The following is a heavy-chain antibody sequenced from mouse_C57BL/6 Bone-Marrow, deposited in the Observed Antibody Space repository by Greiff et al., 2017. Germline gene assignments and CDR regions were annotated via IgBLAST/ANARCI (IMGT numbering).Heavy chain of an antibody. V-gene: IGHV5-9-1*02. D-gene: IGHD2-2*01. Sequence: EVKVVESGEGLVKPGGSLKLSCAASGFTFSSYAMSWVRQTPEKRLEWVAYISSGGDYIYYADTVKGRFTISRDNARNTLYLQMSSLKSEDTAMYYCTRKRTMYGYDDGAIGYPMDYWGQGTSVTVSS. CDR2: ISSGGDYI. J-gene: IGHJ4*01. CDR1: GFTFSSYA. CDR3: TRKRTMYGYDDGAIGYPMDY.